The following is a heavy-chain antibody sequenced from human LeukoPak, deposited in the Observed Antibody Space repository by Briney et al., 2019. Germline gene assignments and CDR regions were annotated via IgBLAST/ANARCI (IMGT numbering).Heavy chain of an antibody. V-gene: IGHV3-48*01. J-gene: IGHJ4*02. CDR1: GFTFSSYS. CDR3: ARNIRDTAMVLAIDY. Sequence: PGGSLRLSCAASGFTFSSYSMNWVRQAPGKGLEWVSYISSSSSTIYYADSVEGRFTISRDNAKNSLYLQMNSLRAEDTAVYYCARNIRDTAMVLAIDYWGQGTLVTVSS. CDR2: ISSSSSTI. D-gene: IGHD5-18*01.